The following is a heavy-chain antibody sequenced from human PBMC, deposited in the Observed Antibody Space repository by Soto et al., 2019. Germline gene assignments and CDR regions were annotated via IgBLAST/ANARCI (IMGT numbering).Heavy chain of an antibody. Sequence: QLQLQESGEGLVKPSQTLSLTCAVSGGSISSGGYSWSWIRQPPGKGLEWIGYIYHSGSTYYNPSLKSRVTISVDRSKNQFSLKLSSVTAADTAVYYCARGQVVAAQHWGQGTLVTVSS. CDR3: ARGQVVAAQH. J-gene: IGHJ4*02. CDR2: IYHSGST. CDR1: GGSISSGGYS. D-gene: IGHD2-15*01. V-gene: IGHV4-30-2*01.